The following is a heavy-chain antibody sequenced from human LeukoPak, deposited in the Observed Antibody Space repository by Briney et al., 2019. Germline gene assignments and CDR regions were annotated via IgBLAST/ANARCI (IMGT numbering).Heavy chain of an antibody. J-gene: IGHJ4*02. Sequence: PSETLSLTCTVSGGSISTYYWSWIRQPPGKGLEWIGSVHYSGSNNYNSSLKSRITMSVDTSKNQFSLKLSSVTAADTAVYYCARYDSSWDSLDYWGQGTLVTVSS. CDR3: ARYDSSWDSLDY. V-gene: IGHV4-59*01. CDR1: GGSISTYY. D-gene: IGHD6-13*01. CDR2: VHYSGSN.